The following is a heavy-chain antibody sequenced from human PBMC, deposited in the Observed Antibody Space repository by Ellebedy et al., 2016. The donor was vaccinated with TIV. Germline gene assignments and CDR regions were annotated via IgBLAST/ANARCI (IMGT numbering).Heavy chain of an antibody. Sequence: PGGSLRLSCAASGFTFSSYGMHWVRQAPGKGLERVAVIWYDGSNKYYADSVKGRFTISRDNSKNTLYLQMNSLRAEDTAVYYCARESSSSGSYYNVILGGIAAGGAFDIWGQGTMVTVSS. J-gene: IGHJ3*02. CDR3: ARESSSSGSYYNVILGGIAAGGAFDI. V-gene: IGHV3-33*01. CDR1: GFTFSSYG. D-gene: IGHD3-10*01. CDR2: IWYDGSNK.